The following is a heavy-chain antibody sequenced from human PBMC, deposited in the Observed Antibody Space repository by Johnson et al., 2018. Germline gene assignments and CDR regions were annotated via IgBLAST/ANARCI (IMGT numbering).Heavy chain of an antibody. CDR2: ITSSSSYI. CDR1: GLIFSSYT. V-gene: IGHV3-21*01. D-gene: IGHD1-26*01. J-gene: IGHJ3*02. CDR3: ARDGGSYYGGAFDI. Sequence: EVQLVESGGGLVKPGGSLRLSCVASGLIFSSYTMNWVRQAPGRGLEWVSSITSSSSYIYYVDSVTGRFTVSRDNSKNSLYLEMDSLRADDTAVYFCARDGGSYYGGAFDIWGQGTMVTVSS.